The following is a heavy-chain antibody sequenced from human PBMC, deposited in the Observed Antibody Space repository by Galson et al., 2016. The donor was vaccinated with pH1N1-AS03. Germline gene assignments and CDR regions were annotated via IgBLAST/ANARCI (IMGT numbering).Heavy chain of an antibody. D-gene: IGHD3-16*01. Sequence: SVKVSCKASGDNFRKYPISWVRQAPGQGLEWMGRITPVVGTTDVAQKFQGRVTITADTSTSTAYMELGSLTSEDTAVYYCVIMWKPTVLDIWGQGTLVSVSS. J-gene: IGHJ3*02. CDR3: VIMWKPTVLDI. CDR2: ITPVVGTT. V-gene: IGHV1-69*08. CDR1: GDNFRKYP.